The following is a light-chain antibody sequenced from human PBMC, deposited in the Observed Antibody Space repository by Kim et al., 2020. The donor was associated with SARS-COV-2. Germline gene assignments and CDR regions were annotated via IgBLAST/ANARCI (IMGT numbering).Light chain of an antibody. Sequence: ASVGDRVTITCRASQGVSSGLAWYQQKPGKAPKLLIYAASNLQSGVPSRFSGSGSGTDFTLTITSLQPEDFATYYCQQANSFPITFGQGTRLEIK. CDR3: QQANSFPIT. V-gene: IGKV1-12*01. CDR1: QGVSSG. J-gene: IGKJ5*01. CDR2: AAS.